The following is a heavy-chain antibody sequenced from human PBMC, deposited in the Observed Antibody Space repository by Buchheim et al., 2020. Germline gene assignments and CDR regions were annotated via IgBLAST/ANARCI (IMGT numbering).Heavy chain of an antibody. J-gene: IGHJ5*02. V-gene: IGHV4-61*02. CDR1: GGSISSGSYY. CDR3: AVEYSSPLKTGNWFDP. CDR2: IYTSGST. Sequence: QVQLQESGPGLVKPSQTLSLTCTVSGGSISSGSYYWSWIRQPAGKGLEWIGRIYTSGSTNYNPSLKSRVTISVDTSKNQFSLKLSSVTAADTAVYYCAVEYSSPLKTGNWFDPWGQGTL. D-gene: IGHD6-6*01.